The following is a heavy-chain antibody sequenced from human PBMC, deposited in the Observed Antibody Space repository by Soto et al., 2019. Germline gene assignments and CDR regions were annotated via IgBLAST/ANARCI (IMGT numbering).Heavy chain of an antibody. D-gene: IGHD2-21*01. CDR3: ARLGAYFQSLDP. J-gene: IGHJ5*02. CDR2: IYYSGTI. CDR1: DGSISPIY. Sequence: SETHSHTSTVSDGSISPIYCSWLRQPPGKGLEWLGYIYYSGTIRYNPSLTSRVSIELETSKNQFSLRLNSVTAADTAVYYCARLGAYFQSLDPWGPGTLVTGSS. V-gene: IGHV4-59*08.